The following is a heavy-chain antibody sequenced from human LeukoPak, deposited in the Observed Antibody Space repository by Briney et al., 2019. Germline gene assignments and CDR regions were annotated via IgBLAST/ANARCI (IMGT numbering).Heavy chain of an antibody. CDR2: IYSGGSI. CDR3: ASGSRFDY. J-gene: IGHJ4*02. Sequence: SGRSLRLSCAASGFSVSGNYMSWVRQAPGKGLEWVSVIYSGGSIYYADSVKGRFTISRHNSKNTLYLQMNSLRPEDTAVYYCASGSRFDYWGQGTLVTVSS. CDR1: GFSVSGNY. V-gene: IGHV3-53*04. D-gene: IGHD5/OR15-5a*01.